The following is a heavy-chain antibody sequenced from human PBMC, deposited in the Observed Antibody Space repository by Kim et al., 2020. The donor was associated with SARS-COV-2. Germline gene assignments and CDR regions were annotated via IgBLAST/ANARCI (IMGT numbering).Heavy chain of an antibody. J-gene: IGHJ4*02. D-gene: IGHD6-13*01. Sequence: TNYNPSLKSRVTISVDTSKNQFSLKLSSVTAADTAVYYCARDKGGGMVDYWGQGTLVTVSS. CDR3: ARDKGGGMVDY. CDR2: T. V-gene: IGHV4-59*01.